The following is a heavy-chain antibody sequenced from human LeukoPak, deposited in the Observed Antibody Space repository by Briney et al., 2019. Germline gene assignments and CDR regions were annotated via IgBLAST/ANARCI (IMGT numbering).Heavy chain of an antibody. CDR1: GYTFTSYG. CDR3: ATQIYSSGGNWFDP. J-gene: IGHJ5*02. D-gene: IGHD6-19*01. CDR2: ISAYNGNT. V-gene: IGHV1-18*01. Sequence: ASVKVSCKASGYTFTSYGISWVRQAPGQGLEWMGWISAYNGNTNYAQKLQGRVTMTEDTSTDTAYMELSSLRSEDTAVYYCATQIYSSGGNWFDPWGQGTLVTVSS.